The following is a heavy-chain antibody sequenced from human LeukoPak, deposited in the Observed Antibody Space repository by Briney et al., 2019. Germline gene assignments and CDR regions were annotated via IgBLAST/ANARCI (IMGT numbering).Heavy chain of an antibody. D-gene: IGHD3-22*01. CDR2: ISGSGGST. CDR1: GFTFSSYA. Sequence: GGSLRLSCAASGFTFSSYAMSWVRQAPGKGLEWVSAISGSGGSTYYADSVKGRFTISRDNSKNTLHLQMNSLRAEDTAVYYCAKEGGYYDSSGSVDYWGQGTLVTVSS. J-gene: IGHJ4*02. CDR3: AKEGGYYDSSGSVDY. V-gene: IGHV3-23*01.